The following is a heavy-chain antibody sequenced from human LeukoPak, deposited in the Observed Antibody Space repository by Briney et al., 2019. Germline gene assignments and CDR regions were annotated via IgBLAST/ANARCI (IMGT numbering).Heavy chain of an antibody. V-gene: IGHV3-23*01. CDR2: ISGSGSST. CDR3: AKDGVPVTTHYYYYYMDV. CDR1: GFTFSSYA. J-gene: IGHJ6*03. D-gene: IGHD4-11*01. Sequence: PGGSLRLSCAASGFTFSSYAMSWVRQAPGKGLERVSAISGSGSSTYYADSVKGRFTISRDNSKNTLYLQMNSLRAEDTAVYYCAKDGVPVTTHYYYYYMDVWGKGTTVTVSS.